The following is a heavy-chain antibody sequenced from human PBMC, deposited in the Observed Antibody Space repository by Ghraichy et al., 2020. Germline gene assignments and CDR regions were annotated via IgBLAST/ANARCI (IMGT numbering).Heavy chain of an antibody. CDR2: ISGSGGGA. J-gene: IGHJ6*03. V-gene: IGHV3-23*01. Sequence: GGSLRLSCAASGFTFTSYAMSWVRQAPGKGLEWVSGISGSGGGAYYADSVKGRFTISRDNSKNTLYLQMNSLRAEDTAVYYCAKDLNSDSNYMDVWGKGTTVTVSS. CDR3: AKDLNSDSNYMDV. CDR1: GFTFTSYA. D-gene: IGHD3-22*01.